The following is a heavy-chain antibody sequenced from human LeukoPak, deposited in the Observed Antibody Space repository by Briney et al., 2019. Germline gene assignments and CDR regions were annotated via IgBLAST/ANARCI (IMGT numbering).Heavy chain of an antibody. CDR2: INPNSGGT. CDR1: GYTFTGYY. Sequence: VASVKVSCKASGYTFTGYYMHWVRQAPGQGLEWMGWINPNSGGTNYAQKFQGRVTMTRDTSISTAYMELRSLRSDDTAVYYCARNYGSGPPAYWGQGTLVTVSS. D-gene: IGHD3-10*01. J-gene: IGHJ4*02. V-gene: IGHV1-2*02. CDR3: ARNYGSGPPAY.